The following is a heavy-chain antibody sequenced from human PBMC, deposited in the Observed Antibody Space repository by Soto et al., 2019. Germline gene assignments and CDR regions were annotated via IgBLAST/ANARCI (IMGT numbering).Heavy chain of an antibody. D-gene: IGHD1-26*01. J-gene: IGHJ4*02. V-gene: IGHV1-8*01. CDR2: MNPNSGNT. Sequence: QVQLVQSGAEVKKPGASVKVSCKASGYTFTSYDINWVRQATGQGLEWMGWMNPNSGNTGYAQKFQGRGPLNRKTSISKAYMELSSLRSEDPAVYYCASGPSATPHWGQGTLVTVSS. CDR3: ASGPSATPH. CDR1: GYTFTSYD.